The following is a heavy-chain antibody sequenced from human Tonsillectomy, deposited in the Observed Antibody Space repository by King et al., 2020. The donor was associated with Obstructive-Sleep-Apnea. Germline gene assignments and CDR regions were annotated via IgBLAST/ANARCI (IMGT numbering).Heavy chain of an antibody. D-gene: IGHD3-3*01. CDR3: AREFLEGYYYYYGMDV. Sequence: VQLVESGGGLVKPGGSLRLSCAASGFTFSSYNMNWVRQAPGKGLEWVSSISSSSNYIYYVDSVKGRFTIYRDNAKNSLYLQMNSLRAEDTAVYYCAREFLEGYYYYYGMDVWGQGTTVTVSS. CDR2: ISSSSNYI. J-gene: IGHJ6*02. V-gene: IGHV3-21*01. CDR1: GFTFSSYN.